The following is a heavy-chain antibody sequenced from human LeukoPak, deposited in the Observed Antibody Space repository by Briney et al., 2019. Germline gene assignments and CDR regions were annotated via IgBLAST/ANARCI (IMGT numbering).Heavy chain of an antibody. CDR3: ARVEGFGELLGKDAFDI. CDR2: IYYSGST. Sequence: KPPETLSLTCTVSGGSIGSYYWSWIRQPPGKGLEWIGYIYYSGSTNYNPSPKSRVTISVDTSKNQFSLKLSSVTAADTAVYYCARVEGFGELLGKDAFDIWGQGTMVTVSS. V-gene: IGHV4-59*01. CDR1: GGSIGSYY. J-gene: IGHJ3*02. D-gene: IGHD3-10*01.